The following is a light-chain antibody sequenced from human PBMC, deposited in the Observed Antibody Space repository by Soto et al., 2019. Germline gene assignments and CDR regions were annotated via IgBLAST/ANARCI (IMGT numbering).Light chain of an antibody. J-gene: IGKJ5*01. CDR2: RKSTCALPI. Sequence: EMVMKKSPATLSVSQGETATLSCRASQSLTSYLACYQDKPDQAPRLLIDRKSTCALPIYEGPCSAAGAANALGLWFSGSGSGSDFTLKISRVEAEDVGLYYCQQYNTWPPITFGQGTRLEIK. CDR3: QQYNTWPPIT. V-gene: IGKV3-15*01. CDR1: QSLTSY.